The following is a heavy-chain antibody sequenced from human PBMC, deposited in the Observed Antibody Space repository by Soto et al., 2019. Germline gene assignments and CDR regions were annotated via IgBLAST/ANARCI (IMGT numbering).Heavy chain of an antibody. CDR2: IFSSWTT. J-gene: IGHJ6*02. CDR3: ARVPSPFDYYYAMDV. Sequence: TLSLTCTVSGDSISSGNKYCSWIRQPPGKGLEWIGYIFSSWTTYYNPSLKSRLTMSLDASQNQFSLKLNSLTDADTAVYFCARVPSPFDYYYAMDVWGQGTTVTVSS. D-gene: IGHD3-16*01. CDR1: GDSISSGNKY. V-gene: IGHV4-30-4*01.